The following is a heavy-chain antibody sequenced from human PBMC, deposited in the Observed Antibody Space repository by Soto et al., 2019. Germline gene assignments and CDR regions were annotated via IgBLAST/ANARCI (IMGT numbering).Heavy chain of an antibody. CDR1: GGSISGTNYY. Sequence: SETLSLTCTVSGGSISGTNYYWAWIRQPPGKGLEWIGSIYYSGFTYQNPPLRSRLTISVGTSQNQFSLRLRSVTAADTAVYFCATHAYGFDSWGQGTLVTVSS. D-gene: IGHD3-16*01. V-gene: IGHV4-39*01. CDR2: IYYSGFT. J-gene: IGHJ4*02. CDR3: ATHAYGFDS.